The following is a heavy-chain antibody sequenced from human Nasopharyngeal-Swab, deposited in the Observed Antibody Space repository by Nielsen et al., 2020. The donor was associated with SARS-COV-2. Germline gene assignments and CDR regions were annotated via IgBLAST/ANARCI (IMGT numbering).Heavy chain of an antibody. CDR3: AKDRYKVVVAATPDY. Sequence: SLKISCAASGFTFDDYAMHWVRQAPGKGLEWVSGISWNSDSIGYADSVKGRFTISRDNAKNSLYLQMNSLRAEDTALYYCAKDRYKVVVAATPDYWGQGTLVTVSS. D-gene: IGHD2-15*01. V-gene: IGHV3-9*01. J-gene: IGHJ4*02. CDR1: GFTFDDYA. CDR2: ISWNSDSI.